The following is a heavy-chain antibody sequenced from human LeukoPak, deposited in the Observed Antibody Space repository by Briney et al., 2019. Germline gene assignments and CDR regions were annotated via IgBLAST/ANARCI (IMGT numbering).Heavy chain of an antibody. V-gene: IGHV1-8*01. CDR1: GYTFTSYD. Sequence: ASVKVSCKASGYTFTSYDINWVRQATGQGLEWMGWMNPNSGNTGYAQKFQGRVTMTRNTSISTAYMELSSLRSEDTAVYYCARTDIVVVPAAIRVNWFDPWGQGTLVTVSS. CDR2: MNPNSGNT. D-gene: IGHD2-2*01. J-gene: IGHJ5*02. CDR3: ARTDIVVVPAAIRVNWFDP.